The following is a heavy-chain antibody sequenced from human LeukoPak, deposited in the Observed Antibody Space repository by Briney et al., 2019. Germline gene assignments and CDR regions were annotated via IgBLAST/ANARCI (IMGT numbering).Heavy chain of an antibody. CDR1: GFTFSSYG. CDR2: ISYDGSNK. CDR3: AREKGDMGSGSRFDY. V-gene: IGHV3-30*19. J-gene: IGHJ4*02. D-gene: IGHD3-22*01. Sequence: GGSLRLSCAASGFTFSSYGMHWVRQAPGKGLEWVAVISYDGSNKYYADSVKGRFTISRDNSKNTLYLQMNSLRAEDTAVYYCAREKGDMGSGSRFDYWGQGTLVTVSS.